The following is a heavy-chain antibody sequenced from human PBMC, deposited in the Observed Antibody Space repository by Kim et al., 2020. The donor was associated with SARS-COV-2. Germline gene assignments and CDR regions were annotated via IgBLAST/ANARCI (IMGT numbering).Heavy chain of an antibody. D-gene: IGHD2-2*02. CDR2: ISGSGGST. J-gene: IGHJ4*02. CDR3: AKLAWPRIVVVPAAILY. Sequence: GGSLRLSCAASGFTFSSYAMSWVRQAPGKGLEWVSAISGSGGSTYYADSVKGRFTISRDNSKNTLYLQMNSLRAEDTAVYYCAKLAWPRIVVVPAAILYWGQGTLVTVSS. V-gene: IGHV3-23*01. CDR1: GFTFSSYA.